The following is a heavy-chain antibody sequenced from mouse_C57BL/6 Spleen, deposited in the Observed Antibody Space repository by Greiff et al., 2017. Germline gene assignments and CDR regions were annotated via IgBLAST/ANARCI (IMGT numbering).Heavy chain of an antibody. CDR2: IDPSDSET. CDR3: TRKDDSNHYYAMDY. CDR1: GYTFTSYW. Sequence: VQLQQPGAELVRPGSSVKLSCKASGYTFTSYWMHWVKQRPIQGLEWIGNIDPSDSETHYNQKFKDKATLTVDKSSSTAYMQLSSLTSEDSAVYYCTRKDDSNHYYAMDYWGQGTSVTVSS. D-gene: IGHD2-5*01. V-gene: IGHV1-52*01. J-gene: IGHJ4*01.